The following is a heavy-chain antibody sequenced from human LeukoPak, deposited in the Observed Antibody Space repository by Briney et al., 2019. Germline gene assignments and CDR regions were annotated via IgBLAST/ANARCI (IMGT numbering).Heavy chain of an antibody. CDR3: ARGSGWYYY. J-gene: IGHJ4*02. CDR2: ISSSSSTI. Sequence: GGSLRLSCAASGFTFSSYSMNWVRQAPGKGLEWVSYISSSSSTIYYADSVKGRFTISRDNAKNSLYLQMNSLRAEDTAVYYCARGSGWYYYWGRGALVTVSS. D-gene: IGHD6-19*01. V-gene: IGHV3-48*01. CDR1: GFTFSSYS.